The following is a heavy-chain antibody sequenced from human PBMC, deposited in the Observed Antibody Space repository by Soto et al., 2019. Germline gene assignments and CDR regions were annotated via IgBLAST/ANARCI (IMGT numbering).Heavy chain of an antibody. CDR1: GYTFTGFP. CDR3: ARVEIVGFDY. J-gene: IGHJ4*02. V-gene: IGHV1-3*01. CDR2: INAGSGKA. Sequence: GASVKVSCKASGYTFTGFPIHWVRQAPGQRLEWMGWINAGSGKAESAQKFQGRVTINRDTSASTVYMELYSLRPEDTAVYYCARVEIVGFDYWGQGTLVTVSS. D-gene: IGHD2-2*03.